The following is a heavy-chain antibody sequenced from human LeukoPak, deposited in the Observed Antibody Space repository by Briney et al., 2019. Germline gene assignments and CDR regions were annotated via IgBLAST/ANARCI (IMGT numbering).Heavy chain of an antibody. D-gene: IGHD3-3*01. CDR2: ISYDGSNK. CDR3: ARERTYYDFWSGFDY. J-gene: IGHJ4*02. V-gene: IGHV3-30*04. CDR1: GSTFSSYA. Sequence: GGSLRLSCAASGSTFSSYAMHWVRQAPGKGLEWVAVISYDGSNKYYADSVKGRFTISRDNSKNTLYLQMNSLRAEDTAVYYCARERTYYDFWSGFDYWGQGTLVTVSS.